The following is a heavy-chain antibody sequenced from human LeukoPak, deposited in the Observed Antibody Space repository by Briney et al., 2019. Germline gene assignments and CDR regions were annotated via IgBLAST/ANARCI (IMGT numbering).Heavy chain of an antibody. CDR2: MNPNSGNT. J-gene: IGHJ4*02. V-gene: IGHV1-8*01. CDR3: ARSHYYDSSGYPAN. CDR1: GYTFTSYD. Sequence: GASVKVSCKASGYTFTSYDINWVRQATGQGLEWMGWMNPNSGNTGYAQKFQGRVTMTRNTSISTAYMELSSLRSEDTAVYYYARSHYYDSSGYPANWGQGTLVTVSS. D-gene: IGHD3-22*01.